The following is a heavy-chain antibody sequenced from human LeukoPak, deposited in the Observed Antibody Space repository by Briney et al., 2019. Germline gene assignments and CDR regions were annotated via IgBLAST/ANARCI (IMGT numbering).Heavy chain of an antibody. CDR3: ARELSWFGELEVNFDY. CDR1: GGSISSYY. CDR2: IYTSGST. J-gene: IGHJ4*02. D-gene: IGHD3-10*01. Sequence: ETLSLTCTVAGGSISSYYWSWIRQPAGKGLEWIGRIYTSGSTNYNPSLKSRVTMSVDTSKNQFSLKLSSVTAADTAVYYCARELSWFGELEVNFDYWGQGTLVTVSS. V-gene: IGHV4-4*07.